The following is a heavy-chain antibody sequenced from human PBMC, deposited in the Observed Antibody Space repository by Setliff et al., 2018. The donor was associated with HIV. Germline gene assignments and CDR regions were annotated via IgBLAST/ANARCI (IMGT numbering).Heavy chain of an antibody. Sequence: PGGSLRLSCATSGFTFSNFWMTWVRQAPGKGLEWVANIKEDGSETVYVDSVKGRFTMSRDNAKNLVYLEMNSLKVEDTAVYYCARDATRGGDFDFWGPGTLVTVSS. D-gene: IGHD1-26*01. CDR2: IKEDGSET. J-gene: IGHJ4*02. CDR1: GFTFSNFW. V-gene: IGHV3-7*01. CDR3: ARDATRGGDFDF.